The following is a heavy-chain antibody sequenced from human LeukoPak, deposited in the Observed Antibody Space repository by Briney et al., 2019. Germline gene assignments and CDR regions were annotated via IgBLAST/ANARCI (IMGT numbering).Heavy chain of an antibody. CDR3: ARAGSHRNSGYDY. V-gene: IGHV3-11*01. CDR1: GFTFSDYN. D-gene: IGHD5-12*01. J-gene: IGHJ4*02. CDR2: ISRSGSTK. Sequence: KSGESLRLSCAASGFTFSDYNMNWVRQAPGKGREWVSYISRSGSTKYYADSVTGRFIISRDNRKKSLYLQMNGLRAEDTAVYYCARAGSHRNSGYDYWGQGTLVTVSS.